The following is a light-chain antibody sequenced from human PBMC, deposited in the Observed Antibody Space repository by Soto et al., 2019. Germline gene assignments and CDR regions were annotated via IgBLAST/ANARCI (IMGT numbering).Light chain of an antibody. CDR3: QQYGSSLPYT. J-gene: IGKJ2*01. Sequence: EIVLTQSPGTLSLSPGERATLSCWASQSVSSSYLAWYQQKPDQAPRLLIYGASSRATGIPDRFSGSGSGTDFTLTISRLEPEDFAVYYCQQYGSSLPYTFGQGTKLEIK. CDR2: GAS. CDR1: QSVSSSY. V-gene: IGKV3-20*01.